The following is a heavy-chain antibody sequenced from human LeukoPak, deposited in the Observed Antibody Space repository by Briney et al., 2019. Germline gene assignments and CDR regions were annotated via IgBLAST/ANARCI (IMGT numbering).Heavy chain of an antibody. CDR3: ARGAPHYYDSSGYLFSYFDY. V-gene: IGHV3-30*04. CDR2: ISYDGSNK. D-gene: IGHD3-22*01. Sequence: SCKASGGTFSSYAMHWVRQAPGKGLEWVAVISYDGSNKYYADSVKGRFTISRDNSKNTLYLQMNSLRAEDTAVYYCARGAPHYYDSSGYLFSYFDYWGQGTLVTVSS. CDR1: GGTFSSYA. J-gene: IGHJ4*02.